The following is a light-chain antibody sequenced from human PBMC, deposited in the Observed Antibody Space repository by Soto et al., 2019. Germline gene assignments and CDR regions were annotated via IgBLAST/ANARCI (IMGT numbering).Light chain of an antibody. V-gene: IGLV1-47*01. CDR1: TSDVGINY. CDR3: ATWDDSLSGRML. J-gene: IGLJ3*02. Sequence: QSVLTQPPSASGPPGQRVTISCSGGTSDVGINYVYWYQQFPGMAPNLLIHTNNQRPSGVPDRFSGSKSDTSASLALSGFGFEGEVVYDYATWDDSLSGRMLFGGGTQLTVL. CDR2: TNN.